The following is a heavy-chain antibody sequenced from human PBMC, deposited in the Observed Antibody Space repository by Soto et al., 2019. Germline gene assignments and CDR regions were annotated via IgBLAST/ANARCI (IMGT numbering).Heavy chain of an antibody. D-gene: IGHD5-12*01. Sequence: QAQLVQSGAEVKKPGSSVKVSCKASGGTFSNYAISWVRQAPGQGLEWMGGIIPLFRTPDYSQKFQCRVSITADESTRTASMELSSLRSEDTAVYYCARYKDRLQLGGKYYYAMDVWGQGTTVTVSS. CDR1: GGTFSNYA. CDR2: IIPLFRTP. V-gene: IGHV1-69*12. J-gene: IGHJ6*02. CDR3: ARYKDRLQLGGKYYYAMDV.